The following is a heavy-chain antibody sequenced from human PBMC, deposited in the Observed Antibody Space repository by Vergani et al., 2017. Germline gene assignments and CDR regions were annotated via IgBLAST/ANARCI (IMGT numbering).Heavy chain of an antibody. Sequence: QVQLQQWGAELLKPSETLSLTCAVYGGSFSGYYWSWIRQPPGKGLEWIGEINHSGSTNYNPSLKSRVTISVDTSKNQFSLKLSSVTAADTAVYYCARGLGYYDFWSGYVFDYWGQGTLVTVSS. CDR3: ARGLGYYDFWSGYVFDY. CDR2: INHSGST. CDR1: GGSFSGYY. J-gene: IGHJ4*02. D-gene: IGHD3-3*01. V-gene: IGHV4-34*01.